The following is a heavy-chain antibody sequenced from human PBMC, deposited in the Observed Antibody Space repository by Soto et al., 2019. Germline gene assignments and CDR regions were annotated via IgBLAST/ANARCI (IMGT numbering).Heavy chain of an antibody. V-gene: IGHV3-23*01. Sequence: GGSLRLSCAASGFTFHNYAMSWVRQAPGKGLEWVSSINGPGDDTYCADSVKGRFTISRDNSKNTLYLQMNSLRAEDTALYYCARKEEDDHVWGKSPLDWGQGTLVTVPS. D-gene: IGHD3-16*01. CDR2: INGPGDDT. CDR1: GFTFHNYA. CDR3: ARKEEDDHVWGKSPLD. J-gene: IGHJ4*03.